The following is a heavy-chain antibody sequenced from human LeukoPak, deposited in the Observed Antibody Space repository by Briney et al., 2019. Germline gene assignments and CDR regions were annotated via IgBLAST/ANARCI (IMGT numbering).Heavy chain of an antibody. J-gene: IGHJ4*02. CDR1: GFTFSSYA. CDR2: ISGSGGST. D-gene: IGHD3-10*01. V-gene: IGHV3-23*01. CDR3: ARAKFWFGELSLDY. Sequence: GGPLRLSCAASGFTFSSYAMSWVRQAPGKGLEWVSAISGSGGSTYYADSVKGRFTISRDNSKNTLYLQMNSLRVEDTAVYYCARAKFWFGELSLDYWGQGTLVTVSS.